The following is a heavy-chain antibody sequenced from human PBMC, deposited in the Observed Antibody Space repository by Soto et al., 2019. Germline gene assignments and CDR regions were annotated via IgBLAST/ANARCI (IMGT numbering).Heavy chain of an antibody. CDR3: ARDRGAAAGLIDY. CDR2: ISYDGSNK. J-gene: IGHJ4*02. D-gene: IGHD6-13*01. Sequence: GGSLRLSCAASGFTFSSYAMHWVRQAPGKGLEWVAVISYDGSNKYYADSVKGRFTISRDNSKNTLYLQMNSLRAEDTAVYYCARDRGAAAGLIDYWGQGTLVTVSS. V-gene: IGHV3-30-3*01. CDR1: GFTFSSYA.